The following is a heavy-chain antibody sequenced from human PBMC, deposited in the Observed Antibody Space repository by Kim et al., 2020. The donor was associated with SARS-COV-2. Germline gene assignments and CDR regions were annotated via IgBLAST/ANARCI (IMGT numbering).Heavy chain of an antibody. CDR1: GGPIINIGNY. Sequence: SETLSLTCTSSGGPIINIGNYWSWIRHHPGKGLEWIGYIFHSETAYYNPPLQSRVTISVDTSKNVFSLRLDAVPAAATAVFYCATCARTYGTFLDVWGQGTTVTVSS. V-gene: IGHV4-31*03. D-gene: IGHD2-21*01. CDR3: ATCARTYGTFLDV. CDR2: IFHSETA. J-gene: IGHJ3*01.